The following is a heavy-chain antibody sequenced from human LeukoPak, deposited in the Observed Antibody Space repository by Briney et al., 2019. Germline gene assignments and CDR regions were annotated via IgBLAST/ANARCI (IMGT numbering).Heavy chain of an antibody. CDR2: IYSSGDT. Sequence: SETLSLTCTVSGGSISTYSWSWIRQPAGKGLEWIGRIYSSGDTNYNPSLSSRVTMSVGTSNNQFSLKLTSLTAADTAVYYCARGPFGSGSYKFDYWGQGTLVTVSS. CDR3: ARGPFGSGSYKFDY. J-gene: IGHJ4*02. V-gene: IGHV4-4*07. D-gene: IGHD3-10*01. CDR1: GGSISTYS.